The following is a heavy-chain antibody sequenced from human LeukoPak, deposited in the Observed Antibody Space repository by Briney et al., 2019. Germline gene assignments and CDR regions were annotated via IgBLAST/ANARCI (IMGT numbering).Heavy chain of an antibody. CDR1: GGSISSYY. D-gene: IGHD2-2*02. Sequence: SEALSLTCTVSGGSISSYYRSWIRQPPGKGLEWIGYIYYSGSTNYNPSLESRVTISVDTSKNQFSLKLSSVTAADTAVYYCARGVVPAAIHYYYYYMDVWGKGTTVTVSS. CDR3: ARGVVPAAIHYYYYYMDV. V-gene: IGHV4-59*12. CDR2: IYYSGST. J-gene: IGHJ6*03.